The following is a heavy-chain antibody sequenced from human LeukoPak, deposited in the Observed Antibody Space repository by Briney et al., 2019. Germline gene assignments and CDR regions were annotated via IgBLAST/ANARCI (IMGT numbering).Heavy chain of an antibody. D-gene: IGHD6-19*01. V-gene: IGHV4-34*01. CDR1: GGSFSGYY. CDR3: ARVSRMSGWTFDY. Sequence: ASETLSLTCAVYGGSFSGYYWSWIRQPPGKGLEWIGEINHSGSTNYNPSLKSRVTISVDTSKNQFSLKLSSVTAADTAVYCCARVSRMSGWTFDYWGQGTLVTVSS. CDR2: INHSGST. J-gene: IGHJ4*02.